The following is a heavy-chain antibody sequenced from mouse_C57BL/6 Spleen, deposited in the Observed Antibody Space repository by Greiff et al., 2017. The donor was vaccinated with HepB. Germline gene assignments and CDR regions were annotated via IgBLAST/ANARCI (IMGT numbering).Heavy chain of an antibody. V-gene: IGHV5-6*01. Sequence: DVQLVESGGDLVKPGGSLKLSCAASGFTFSSYGMSWVRQTPDKRLEWVATISSGGSYTYYPDSVKGRFTISRDNAKNTLYLQMSSLKSEDTAMYYCASDPYYFDYWGQGTTLTVSS. CDR1: GFTFSSYG. J-gene: IGHJ2*01. CDR2: ISSGGSYT. CDR3: ASDPYYFDY.